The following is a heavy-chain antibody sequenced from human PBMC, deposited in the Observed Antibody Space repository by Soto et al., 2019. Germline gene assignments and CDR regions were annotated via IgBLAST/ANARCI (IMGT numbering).Heavy chain of an antibody. J-gene: IGHJ2*01. V-gene: IGHV2-5*01. CDR2: IYWNDDK. CDR3: ANSRWLGYFDL. D-gene: IGHD3-22*01. CDR1: GFSLSTSGVG. Sequence: SGPTLVNPTQTLTLTCTFSGFSLSTSGVGVGWIRQPPGKALEWLALIYWNDDKRYSPSLKSRLTITKDTSKNQVVLTMTNMDPVDKATYYCANSRWLGYFDLWGRGTLVTSPQ.